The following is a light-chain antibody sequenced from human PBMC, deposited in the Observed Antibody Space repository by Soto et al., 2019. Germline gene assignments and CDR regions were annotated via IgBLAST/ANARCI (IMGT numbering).Light chain of an antibody. CDR1: SSNIGRNY. Sequence: QSVLTQPTSVSGTPGQRVTISCSGSSSNIGRNYVNWYQQVPGAAPKLLIFSNNQRPSGVPDRFSGSKSGSSASLAISGLRSEDEADYYCASWYDSLSGVIFGGGTKLTVL. CDR3: ASWYDSLSGVI. CDR2: SNN. V-gene: IGLV1-47*02. J-gene: IGLJ2*01.